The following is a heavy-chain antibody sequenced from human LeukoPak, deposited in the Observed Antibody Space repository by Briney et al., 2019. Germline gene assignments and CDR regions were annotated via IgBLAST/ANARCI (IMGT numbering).Heavy chain of an antibody. CDR1: GFTFSSYG. CDR2: IWYDGSNK. CDR3: AKDRVATITGFDY. J-gene: IGHJ4*02. D-gene: IGHD5-24*01. V-gene: IGHV3-33*06. Sequence: GGSLRLSCAASGFTFSSYGMHWVRQAPGKGLEWVAVIWYDGSNKYYADSVKGRFTISRDNSKNTLYLQMNSLRAEGTAVYYCAKDRVATITGFDYWGQGTLVTVSS.